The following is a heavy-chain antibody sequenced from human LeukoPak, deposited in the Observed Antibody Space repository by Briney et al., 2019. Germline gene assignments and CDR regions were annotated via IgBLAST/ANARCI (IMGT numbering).Heavy chain of an antibody. D-gene: IGHD5-18*01. CDR1: GGSFNDYY. CDR3: ARVASYGYQQQLVHYYYYYMDV. CDR2: INHSGST. V-gene: IGHV4-34*01. J-gene: IGHJ6*03. Sequence: SETLSPTCAVYGGSFNDYYWSWIRQPPGKGLEWIGEINHSGSTNYNPSLKSRVTISVDTSKKQFSLRLSSVTAADTAVYYCARVASYGYQQQLVHYYYYYMDVWGKGTTVTVSS.